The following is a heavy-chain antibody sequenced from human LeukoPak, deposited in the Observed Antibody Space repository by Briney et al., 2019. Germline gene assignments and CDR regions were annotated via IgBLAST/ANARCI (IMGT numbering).Heavy chain of an antibody. V-gene: IGHV4-34*01. CDR1: GGSFSGYY. CDR2: INHSGST. D-gene: IGHD3-22*01. J-gene: IGHJ3*02. CDR3: ARATNYYDPYDAFDI. Sequence: PSETLSLTCAVCGGSFSGYYWSWIRQPPGKGLEWIGEINHSGSTNYNPSLKSRVTISVDTSKNQFSLKLSSVTAADTAVYYCARATNYYDPYDAFDIWGQGTMVTVSS.